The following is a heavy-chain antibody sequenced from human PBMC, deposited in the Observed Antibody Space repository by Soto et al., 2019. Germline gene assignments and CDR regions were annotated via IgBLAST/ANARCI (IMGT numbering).Heavy chain of an antibody. J-gene: IGHJ4*02. CDR3: AYSSTPFDY. Sequence: EVQLLESGGGLVQPGGSLRLSCAASGFTFSSYARSWVRQAPGKGLEWVSAISGVGGSTYDADSVKGRFTISRDNSKNTLYLQMNSLRAEDTAVYYCAYSSTPFDYWGQGTLVTVSS. CDR2: ISGVGGST. D-gene: IGHD6-13*01. CDR1: GFTFSSYA. V-gene: IGHV3-23*01.